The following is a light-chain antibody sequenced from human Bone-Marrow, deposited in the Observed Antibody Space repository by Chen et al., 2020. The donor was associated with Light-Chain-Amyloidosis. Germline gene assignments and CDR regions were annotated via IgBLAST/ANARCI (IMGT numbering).Light chain of an antibody. Sequence: QTVGTQEPSFSVSPGGTVTLTVGLSSGSVSTDYYPSWYQQTPGQAPRTLIYNTDTRSSGVPDRLSGSILGNKAALTISGAQADDESDYYCGLYLGSGVWVFGGGTKLTVL. CDR1: SGSVSTDYY. CDR2: NTD. V-gene: IGLV8-61*01. J-gene: IGLJ3*02. CDR3: GLYLGSGVWV.